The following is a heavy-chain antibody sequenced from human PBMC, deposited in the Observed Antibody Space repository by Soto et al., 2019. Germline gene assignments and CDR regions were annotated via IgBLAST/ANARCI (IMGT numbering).Heavy chain of an antibody. Sequence: QVQLVESGGGVVQPGRSLRLSCAASGFTFSSYGMHWVRQAPGKGLERVAVISYDGSNKYYADSVKGRFTISRDNSKNTLYLQMNSLRAEDTAVYYCAKVAYYDFWSGYHNTGDYFDYWGQGTLVTVSS. J-gene: IGHJ4*02. CDR3: AKVAYYDFWSGYHNTGDYFDY. V-gene: IGHV3-30*18. D-gene: IGHD3-3*01. CDR1: GFTFSSYG. CDR2: ISYDGSNK.